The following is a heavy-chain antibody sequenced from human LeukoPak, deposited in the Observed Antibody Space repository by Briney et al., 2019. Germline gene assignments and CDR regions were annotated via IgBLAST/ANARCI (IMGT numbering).Heavy chain of an antibody. CDR1: GFTFSSYA. D-gene: IGHD5-12*01. J-gene: IGHJ4*02. CDR2: ISYDGSNK. Sequence: PGGSLRLSCAASGFTFSSYAMHWVRQAPGKGLEWVAVISYDGSNKYYADSVKGRFTISRDNSKNTLYLQMNSLRAEDTAVYYCARDEVDSEFDYWGQGILVTVSS. V-gene: IGHV3-30*04. CDR3: ARDEVDSEFDY.